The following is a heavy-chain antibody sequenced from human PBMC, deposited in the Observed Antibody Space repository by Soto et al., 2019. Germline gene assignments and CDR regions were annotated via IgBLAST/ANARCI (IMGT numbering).Heavy chain of an antibody. V-gene: IGHV1-69*13. D-gene: IGHD6-13*01. CDR3: ARDSQYSSSWPGDNWFDP. J-gene: IGHJ5*02. CDR2: IIPIFGTA. CDR1: GGTFSSYA. Sequence: SVKVSCKASGGTFSSYAISWVRQAPGQGLEWMGGIIPIFGTANYAQKFQGRVTITADESTSTAYMELSSLRSEDTAVYYCARDSQYSSSWPGDNWFDPWGQGTLVTVSS.